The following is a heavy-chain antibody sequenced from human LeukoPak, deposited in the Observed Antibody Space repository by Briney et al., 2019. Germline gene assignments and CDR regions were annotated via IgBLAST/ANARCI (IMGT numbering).Heavy chain of an antibody. CDR3: TTDPPDIVVVVAATKVDY. Sequence: GGSLRLSCAASGFTFSNAWMSWVRQAPGKGLEWVGRIKSKTDGGTTDCAAPVKGRFTISRDDSKNTLYLQMNSLKTEDTAVYYCTTDPPDIVVVVAATKVDYWGQGTLVTVSS. D-gene: IGHD2-15*01. CDR1: GFTFSNAW. J-gene: IGHJ4*02. CDR2: IKSKTDGGTT. V-gene: IGHV3-15*01.